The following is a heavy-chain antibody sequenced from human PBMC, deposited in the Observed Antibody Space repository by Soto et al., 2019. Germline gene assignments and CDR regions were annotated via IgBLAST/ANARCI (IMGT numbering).Heavy chain of an antibody. CDR1: GYSFTAYA. CDR2: IIPIFGTA. V-gene: IGHV1-69*13. J-gene: IGHJ5*02. Sequence: SVKVSCKASGYSFTAYAIHWVRQAPGQRLEWMGGIIPIFGTANYAQKFQGRVTITADESTSTAYMELSSLRSEDTAVYYCARDNMSGWFDPWGQGTLVTVSS. D-gene: IGHD3-10*01. CDR3: ARDNMSGWFDP.